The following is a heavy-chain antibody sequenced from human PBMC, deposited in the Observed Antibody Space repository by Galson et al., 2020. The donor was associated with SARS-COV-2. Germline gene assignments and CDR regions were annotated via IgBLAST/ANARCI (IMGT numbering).Heavy chain of an antibody. J-gene: IGHJ6*02. V-gene: IGHV4-39*07. Sequence: ASETLSLTCSVSGDSISRSSDYWGWVRQPPGKGLEWIGSIYHSGSTYYNTSRKSRFTISVDTSKNQFSLRLKSVIVADTAVYFCARDRCKVRGVRYYYYGLDVWGEGATVTVSS. CDR2: IYHSGST. CDR1: GDSISRSSDY. D-gene: IGHD3-10*01. CDR3: ARDRCKVRGVRYYYYGLDV.